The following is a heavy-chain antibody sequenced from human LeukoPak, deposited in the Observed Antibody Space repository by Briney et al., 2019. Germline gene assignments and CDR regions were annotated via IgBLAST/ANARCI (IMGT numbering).Heavy chain of an antibody. Sequence: GASVKVSCKASGYTFTSYGISWVRQAPGQGLEWMGWISAYNGNTNYAQKLQGRVTMTTDTSTSTTYMELRSLRSDDTVVYYCARALNYDFWSGYYFFDYWGQGTLVTVSS. J-gene: IGHJ4*02. V-gene: IGHV1-18*01. CDR1: GYTFTSYG. CDR2: ISAYNGNT. CDR3: ARALNYDFWSGYYFFDY. D-gene: IGHD3-3*01.